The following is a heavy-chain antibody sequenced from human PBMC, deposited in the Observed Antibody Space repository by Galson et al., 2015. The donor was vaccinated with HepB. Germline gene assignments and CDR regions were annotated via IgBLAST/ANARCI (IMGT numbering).Heavy chain of an antibody. D-gene: IGHD4-17*01. Sequence: SVKVSCKASGCTFSSYAISWVRQAPGQGLEWMGGIIPIFGTANYAQKFKGRVTITADKSKSTAYMELSSLRSEDTAVYYCASTLNYGDYLRDWYFDLWGRGTLVTVSS. V-gene: IGHV1-69*06. CDR1: GCTFSSYA. J-gene: IGHJ2*01. CDR3: ASTLNYGDYLRDWYFDL. CDR2: IIPIFGTA.